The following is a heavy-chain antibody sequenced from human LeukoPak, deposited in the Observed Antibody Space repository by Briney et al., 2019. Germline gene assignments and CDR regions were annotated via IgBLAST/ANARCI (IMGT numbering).Heavy chain of an antibody. D-gene: IGHD3-10*01. CDR2: IYYTGGT. Sequence: SETLSLTCTVSGGSISPFYWNWIRQPPGKGLEWIGYIYYTGGTSYSPSLNSRATISVDTSKNQISLKLNSVTAADTAVYYCARDYYGSGNYIDYWGQGTLVTVSS. V-gene: IGHV4-59*12. CDR3: ARDYYGSGNYIDY. J-gene: IGHJ4*02. CDR1: GGSISPFY.